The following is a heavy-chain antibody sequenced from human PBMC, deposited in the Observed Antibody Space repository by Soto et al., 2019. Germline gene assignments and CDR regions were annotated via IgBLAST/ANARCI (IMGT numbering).Heavy chain of an antibody. D-gene: IGHD4-17*01. CDR1: GFTFDDYA. CDR2: ISWNSGSI. Sequence: GGSLRLSCAASGFTFDDYAMHWVRQAPGKGLEWVSGISWNSGSIGYADSVKGRFTISRDNAKNSLYLQMNSLRAEDTALYYCAKDRRSGLRWFAFDYWGQRTLVTVSS. J-gene: IGHJ4*02. V-gene: IGHV3-9*01. CDR3: AKDRRSGLRWFAFDY.